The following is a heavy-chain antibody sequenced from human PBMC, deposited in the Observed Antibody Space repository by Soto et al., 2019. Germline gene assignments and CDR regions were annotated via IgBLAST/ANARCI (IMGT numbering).Heavy chain of an antibody. Sequence: QVQLVQSGAEVKKPGASVKVSCKASGYTFTSYDINWVRLATGQGIEWMGWMNPNSGNTAYAQKVQVRVTMTRNTSISTAYMELSSLRSEDTAVYYCARLKQDYAVAWGQGTLVTVSS. CDR2: MNPNSGNT. CDR3: ARLKQDYAVA. V-gene: IGHV1-8*01. D-gene: IGHD3-16*01. CDR1: GYTFTSYD. J-gene: IGHJ5*02.